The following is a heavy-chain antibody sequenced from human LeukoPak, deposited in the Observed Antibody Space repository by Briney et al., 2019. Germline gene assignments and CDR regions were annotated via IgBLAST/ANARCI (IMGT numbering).Heavy chain of an antibody. CDR1: GFTFSNAW. J-gene: IGHJ4*02. CDR2: VKSKTNGGTT. V-gene: IGHV3-15*01. D-gene: IGHD4-17*01. CDR3: TKFDYAAFEY. Sequence: GGSLRLSCAASGFTFSNAWMIWVRQAPGKGLEWVGRVKSKTNGGTTDYAAPVKGRFSISRDDSKNTLYLQMNSLKTEDTAVYYCTKFDYAAFEYWGQGALVTVSS.